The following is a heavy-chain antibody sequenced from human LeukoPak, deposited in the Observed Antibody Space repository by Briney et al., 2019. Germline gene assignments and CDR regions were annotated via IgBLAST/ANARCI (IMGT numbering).Heavy chain of an antibody. J-gene: IGHJ4*02. D-gene: IGHD3-22*01. CDR1: GGSISSYY. CDR3: ASLDSSGYYYYFDY. CDR2: IYTSGST. Sequence: SETLSLTCTVSGGSISSYYWSWIRQPPGKGLEWIGYIYTSGSTNYNPSLKSRVTISVDTSKNQLSLKLSSVTAADTAVYYCASLDSSGYYYYFDYWGQGTLVTVSS. V-gene: IGHV4-4*09.